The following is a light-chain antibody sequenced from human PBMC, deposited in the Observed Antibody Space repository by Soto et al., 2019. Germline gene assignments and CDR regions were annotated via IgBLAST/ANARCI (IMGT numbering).Light chain of an antibody. V-gene: IGKV2-28*01. CDR3: MQALQTPRT. CDR2: LGS. J-gene: IGKJ1*01. Sequence: DIVMTQSPLSLPVTPGEPASISCRSSQSLLHSNGYNYLDWYLQKPGQSPQLLIYLGSNRSSGVPDRFSGSGSGTDFTLKIRRVEAEDVGVYYCMQALQTPRTFGRGTKVDI. CDR1: QSLLHSNGYNY.